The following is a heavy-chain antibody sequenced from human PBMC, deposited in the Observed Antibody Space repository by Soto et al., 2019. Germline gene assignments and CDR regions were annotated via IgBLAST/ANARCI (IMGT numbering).Heavy chain of an antibody. Sequence: QVQLQESGPGLVKPSQTLSLTCTVSGGSINSGGYYWSWIRQHPGKALEWIGYIYYSGSTYYNPSLDSAVTISVDPSKNHYALKVSSVSAAYTAVYYCVRTGITIFGVVRAGHGVYVCCQGPTLTVS. V-gene: IGHV4-31*01. J-gene: IGHJ6*02. CDR2: IYYSGST. CDR1: GGSINSGGYY. CDR3: VRTGITIFGVVRAGHGVYV. D-gene: IGHD3-3*01.